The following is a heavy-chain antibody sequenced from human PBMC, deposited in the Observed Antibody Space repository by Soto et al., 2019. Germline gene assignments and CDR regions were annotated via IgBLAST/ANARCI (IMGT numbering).Heavy chain of an antibody. CDR1: VFTSSG. J-gene: IGHJ3*01. D-gene: IGHD3-3*01. CDR2: ISTHNGNT. Sequence: ASVKVSCKASVFTSSGISWVRQAPGQRLEWMGWISTHNGNTIYAQKFQGRVIMTMDTSTTTVYMELRSLRPDDTAVYLCAREGILGLFDAYDLWGQGTMVTVS. CDR3: AREGILGLFDAYDL. V-gene: IGHV1-18*04.